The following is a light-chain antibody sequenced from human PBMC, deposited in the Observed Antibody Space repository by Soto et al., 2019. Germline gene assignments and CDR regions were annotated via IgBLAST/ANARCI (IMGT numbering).Light chain of an antibody. Sequence: EIVVTQSPGTLSLSPGEGSTVSCRSSQSVNSNLAWYQQKPGQAPRLLIYGSSTRATGIPARFSGSGSGTEFSLTISSLQSEDFAVYYCQQYNNWPPITFGQGTRLEIK. CDR3: QQYNNWPPIT. CDR2: GSS. CDR1: QSVNSN. V-gene: IGKV3D-15*01. J-gene: IGKJ5*01.